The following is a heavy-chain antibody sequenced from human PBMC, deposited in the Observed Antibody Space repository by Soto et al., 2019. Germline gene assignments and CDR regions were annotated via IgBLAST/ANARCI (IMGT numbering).Heavy chain of an antibody. J-gene: IGHJ6*02. V-gene: IGHV3-21*01. CDR2: ISSSGYI. CDR3: ARDCSGGSCYPGMDV. Sequence: EVQLVESGGGLIQPGGSLRLSCAASGFAFSTYSMNWVRQAPGKGLEWLSSISSSGYIFSTDSVRGRFTISRDNAKNSVYLQINSLRAEDTAVYFCARDCSGGSCYPGMDVWGQGTTVTVSS. D-gene: IGHD2-15*01. CDR1: GFAFSTYS.